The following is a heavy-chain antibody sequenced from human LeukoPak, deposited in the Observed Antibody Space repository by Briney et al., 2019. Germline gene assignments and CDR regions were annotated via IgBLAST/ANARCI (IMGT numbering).Heavy chain of an antibody. V-gene: IGHV3-20*04. J-gene: IGHJ6*02. CDR2: INWNGGSR. Sequence: GGSLRLSCAASGFTFDDYGMSWVRQVPGKGLEWVSGINWNGGSRDYADSMKGRFTISRDNAKNSLYLQMDSLRVEDTALYYCARDRGEAAMARHYGMDVWGQGTTVTVSS. CDR3: ARDRGEAAMARHYGMDV. CDR1: GFTFDDYG. D-gene: IGHD5-18*01.